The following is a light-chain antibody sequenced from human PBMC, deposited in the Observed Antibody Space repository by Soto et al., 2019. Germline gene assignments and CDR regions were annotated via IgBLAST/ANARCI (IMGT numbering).Light chain of an antibody. V-gene: IGKV3-15*01. CDR1: QSVSSK. CDR2: GAS. J-gene: IGKJ1*01. Sequence: EIVLTQSPGTLSVSPGERATLSCRASQSVSSKLAWYQQKPGQAPRLLFYGASTGATGIPARFSGSGSVTEFTLSISSLQSEDFAVYYCQQYNNWPGTFGQGTKV. CDR3: QQYNNWPGT.